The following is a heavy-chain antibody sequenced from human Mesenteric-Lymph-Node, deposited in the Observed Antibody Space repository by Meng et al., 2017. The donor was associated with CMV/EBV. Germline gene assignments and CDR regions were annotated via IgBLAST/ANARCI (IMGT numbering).Heavy chain of an antibody. V-gene: IGHV4-61*01. J-gene: IGHJ5*02. CDR2: IYYSGST. CDR3: ARAGNIVVLPAAIATFDP. Sequence: SETLSLTCSVSGGSVSSSTYYWSWIRQPPGKGLEWIGYIYYSGSTNYNPSLKSRVTISVDTSKNQFSLNLNSVTAADTAVYYCARAGNIVVLPAAIATFDPWGQGTLVTVSS. CDR1: GGSVSSSTYY. D-gene: IGHD2-2*01.